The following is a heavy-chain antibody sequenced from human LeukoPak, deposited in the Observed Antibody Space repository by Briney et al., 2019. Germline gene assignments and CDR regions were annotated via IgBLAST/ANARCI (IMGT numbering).Heavy chain of an antibody. CDR1: GFTFSSYS. V-gene: IGHV3-21*01. CDR3: ARVGAAAGTVFDY. J-gene: IGHJ4*02. D-gene: IGHD6-13*01. CDR2: ISSSSSYI. Sequence: GGSLRLSCAASGFTFSSYSMNWVRQAPGKGLEWVSSISSSSSYIYYADSVKGRFTISRDNAKNSLYLQMNSLRAEDTAVYYCARVGAAAGTVFDYWGQGTLVTVSS.